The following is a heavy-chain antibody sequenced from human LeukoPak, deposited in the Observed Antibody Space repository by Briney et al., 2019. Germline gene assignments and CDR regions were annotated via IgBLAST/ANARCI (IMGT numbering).Heavy chain of an antibody. D-gene: IGHD3-3*01. CDR2: INSDDSYL. CDR3: ARDPGADFHDWYFDV. CDR1: GFALTSCR. J-gene: IGHJ2*01. Sequence: GGSLRLSCAASGFALTSCRMHWVRQAPGKGLVWVSRINSDDSYLSYADSVKGRFTVSKDNAKNTMYLQMNSLRVEDTAVYYCARDPGADFHDWYFDVWGRGTLVTVSS. V-gene: IGHV3-74*01.